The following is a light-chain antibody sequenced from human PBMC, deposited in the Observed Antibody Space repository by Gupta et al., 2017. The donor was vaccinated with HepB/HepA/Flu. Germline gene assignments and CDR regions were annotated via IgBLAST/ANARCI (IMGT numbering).Light chain of an antibody. J-gene: IGLJ2*01. Sequence: QTVVTQEPSLTVSPGGTVTLTCASSTGEFTNGFYPNGFQQKPGQAPTTLVYFTNNKHSWTPARFSGSLPGGKAVLTLSDAQPEDEADYYCLLYHVGVQVFGGGTRLTVL. V-gene: IGLV7-43*01. CDR2: FTN. CDR3: LLYHVGVQV. CDR1: TGEFTNGFY.